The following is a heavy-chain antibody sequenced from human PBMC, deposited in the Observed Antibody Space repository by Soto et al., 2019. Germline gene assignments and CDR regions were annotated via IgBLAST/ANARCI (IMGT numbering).Heavy chain of an antibody. CDR1: RLTFSNSA. CDR2: IIDRVGAI. D-gene: IGHD3-3*01. V-gene: IGHV3-23*01. CDR3: AKGPAIRAAPGX. Sequence: IFSCTASRLTFSNSAKHWVLHAPGKGLEWVSIIIDRVGAIYYADSVTWRFTIYRDNSKSTLYLQMNSLRAQDTALDYCAKGPAIRAAPGXWGQGTLANISS. J-gene: IGHJ4*02.